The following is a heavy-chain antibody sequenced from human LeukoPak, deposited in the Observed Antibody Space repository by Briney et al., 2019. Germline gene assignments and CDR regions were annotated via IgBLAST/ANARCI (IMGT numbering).Heavy chain of an antibody. CDR1: GGSIGGYY. CDR2: MYYSGST. Sequence: KPSETLSLTCTVSGGSIGGYYWTWMRQPPGKGLEWIGYMYYSGSTSYNPSLKSRVTISADTSKNQFSLKLSSVTAADTAVYYCARDPGYCSGGSCGNFDYWGQGTLVTVSS. CDR3: ARDPGYCSGGSCGNFDY. J-gene: IGHJ4*02. V-gene: IGHV4-59*01. D-gene: IGHD2-15*01.